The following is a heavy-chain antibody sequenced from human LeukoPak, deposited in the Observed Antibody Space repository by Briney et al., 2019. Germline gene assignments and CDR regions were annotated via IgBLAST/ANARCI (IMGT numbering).Heavy chain of an antibody. J-gene: IGHJ4*02. CDR1: GFTFSSYS. CDR2: ISSSSSTI. D-gene: IGHD3-22*01. Sequence: QPGGSLRLSCAASGFTFSSYSMNWVRQAPGKGLEWVSYISSSSSTIYYADSVKGRFTISRDNAKNSLYLQMNSLRDEDTAAYYCARVDYYDSSGQPFDYWGQGTLVTVSS. CDR3: ARVDYYDSSGQPFDY. V-gene: IGHV3-48*02.